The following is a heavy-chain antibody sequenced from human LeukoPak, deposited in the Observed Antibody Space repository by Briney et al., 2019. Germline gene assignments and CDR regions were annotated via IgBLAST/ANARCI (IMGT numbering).Heavy chain of an antibody. V-gene: IGHV4-39*01. CDR2: IYYSGST. D-gene: IGHD6-6*01. Sequence: SETLSLTCTVSGGSISSSSYYWGWIRQPPGKGLEWIGSIYYSGSTYYNPSLKSRVTISVDTSKNQFSLKLSSVTAADTAVYYCVRHRRSGSSSSGDHAEYFQHWGQGTLVTVSS. CDR1: GGSISSSSYY. CDR3: VRHRRSGSSSSGDHAEYFQH. J-gene: IGHJ1*01.